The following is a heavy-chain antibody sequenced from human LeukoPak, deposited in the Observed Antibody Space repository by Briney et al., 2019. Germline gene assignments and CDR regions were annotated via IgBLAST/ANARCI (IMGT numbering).Heavy chain of an antibody. CDR2: INSDGNIT. CDR1: GFTFSSYW. D-gene: IGHD6-6*01. Sequence: PGRSLRLSCAASGFTFSSYWMHWVRQAPGKGLVWVSRINSDGNITTYADSVKGRFTISRDNAKNTLYLQMNSLRAEDTAVYYCVREYTSSSGRAFDYWGQGTLVTVSS. CDR3: VREYTSSSGRAFDY. J-gene: IGHJ4*02. V-gene: IGHV3-74*01.